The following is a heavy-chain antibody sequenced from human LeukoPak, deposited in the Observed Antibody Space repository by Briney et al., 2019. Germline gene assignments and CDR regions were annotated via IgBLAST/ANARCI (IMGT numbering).Heavy chain of an antibody. CDR3: AKDVSQGRLLSAAAATTAFDY. CDR2: INQDGSQK. D-gene: IGHD6-13*01. CDR1: GFTFSTYW. J-gene: IGHJ4*02. V-gene: IGHV3-7*03. Sequence: GGSLRLPCAASGFTFSTYWMSWVRQAPGKGLEWVANINQDGSQKYYVDSVKGRFTISRDNSKNTLYLQMNSLRAEDTALYYCAKDVSQGRLLSAAAATTAFDYWGQGTLVTVSS.